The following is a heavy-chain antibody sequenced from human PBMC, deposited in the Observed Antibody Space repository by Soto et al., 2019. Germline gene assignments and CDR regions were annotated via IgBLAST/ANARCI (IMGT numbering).Heavy chain of an antibody. CDR2: IYPGDSDA. CDR1: GYIFTNYW. V-gene: IGHV5-51*01. CDR3: ASRGGVSEFDY. Sequence: EVQLVQSGAEVKKPGESLKISCKGSGYIFTNYWIGWVRQMPGKGLEWMGIIYPGDSDAKYSPSFQGQVTMSADKSITTADLQWSSLKASDTAMYYCASRGGVSEFDYWGQGTLVTVSS. D-gene: IGHD3-3*01. J-gene: IGHJ4*02.